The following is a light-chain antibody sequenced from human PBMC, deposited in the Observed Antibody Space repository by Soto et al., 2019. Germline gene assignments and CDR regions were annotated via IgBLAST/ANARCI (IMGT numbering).Light chain of an antibody. Sequence: EIVLTQSPDTLSLSPGERATLSCRASKSVRSNYLAWYQQKPGQAPWFLIYDASSRATGIPDRFSGSGSGTDFTLTISRLEPEDFAVYYCQQYGSSPLTCGGGTKVEIK. V-gene: IGKV3-20*01. CDR1: KSVRSNY. J-gene: IGKJ4*01. CDR3: QQYGSSPLT. CDR2: DAS.